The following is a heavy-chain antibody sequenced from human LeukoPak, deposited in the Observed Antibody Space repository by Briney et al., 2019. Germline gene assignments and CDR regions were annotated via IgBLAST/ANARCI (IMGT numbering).Heavy chain of an antibody. Sequence: GASVKVSCKVSGYALTELSMHWVRQAPGKGLEWTGGFDPEDGETIYAQKFQGRVTMTEDTSTDTAYMELSSLRSEDTAVYYCATPPPDNYYDSSGYWYYWGQGTLVTVSS. CDR3: ATPPPDNYYDSSGYWYY. D-gene: IGHD3-22*01. V-gene: IGHV1-24*01. CDR2: FDPEDGET. CDR1: GYALTELS. J-gene: IGHJ4*02.